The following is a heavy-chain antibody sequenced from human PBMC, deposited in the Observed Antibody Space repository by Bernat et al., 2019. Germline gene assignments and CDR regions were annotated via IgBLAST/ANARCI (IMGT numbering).Heavy chain of an antibody. J-gene: IGHJ1*01. CDR2: IGNSGT. V-gene: IGHV3-48*03. D-gene: IGHD1-26*01. Sequence: EVQLVESGGGLVQPGGCLRLSCEASGFTFSSYEMNWVRQAPGKGLEWIAFIGNSGTSYADSVKGRFTISRDNAKNSLYLQMNNLRAEDTAVYFCARRVGKVGPSTFFQHWGQGTQVTVSA. CDR1: GFTFSSYE. CDR3: ARRVGKVGPSTFFQH.